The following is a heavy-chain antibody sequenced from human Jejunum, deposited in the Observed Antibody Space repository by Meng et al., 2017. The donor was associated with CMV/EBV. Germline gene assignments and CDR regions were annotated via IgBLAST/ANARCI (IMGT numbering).Heavy chain of an antibody. V-gene: IGHV3-20*03. CDR1: YG. Sequence: YGMNWVRQAPGKGLEWVADINDDGAGTRYADSVRGRVTISRDNAKNSLYLQMNSLRAEDTALYYCARTQGYSDSSGHYTSYAMDVWGQGTTVTVSS. CDR3: ARTQGYSDSSGHYTSYAMDV. D-gene: IGHD3-22*01. CDR2: INDDGAGT. J-gene: IGHJ6*02.